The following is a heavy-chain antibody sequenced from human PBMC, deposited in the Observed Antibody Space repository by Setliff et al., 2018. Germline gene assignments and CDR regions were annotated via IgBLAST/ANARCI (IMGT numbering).Heavy chain of an antibody. V-gene: IGHV1-69*13. CDR2: IIPMFGTT. Sequence: GASVKVSCKASGGTFSSYAIDWVRQAPGQGLEWMGGIIPMFGTTNYAQRFRGRVTITADESTTTAYLELSSLRVDDTAIYYCAKCGGDHCCPLYSYRYMDAWGKGTSVTVSS. CDR1: GGTFSSYA. D-gene: IGHD2-21*02. J-gene: IGHJ6*03. CDR3: AKCGGDHCCPLYSYRYMDA.